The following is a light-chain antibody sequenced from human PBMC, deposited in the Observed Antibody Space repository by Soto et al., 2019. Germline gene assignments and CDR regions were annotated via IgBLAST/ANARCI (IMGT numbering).Light chain of an antibody. CDR1: QSVSSSF. CDR2: GAS. Sequence: ESVLTQSTGTLSLSPGERATLSCRASQSVSSSFLAWYQLKPGQAPRLLIYGASSRATGMPDRFSGSGSGTDFTLTISRLEPEDFAVYYCQQYDSSPWTFGQGTKVEIK. V-gene: IGKV3-20*01. CDR3: QQYDSSPWT. J-gene: IGKJ1*01.